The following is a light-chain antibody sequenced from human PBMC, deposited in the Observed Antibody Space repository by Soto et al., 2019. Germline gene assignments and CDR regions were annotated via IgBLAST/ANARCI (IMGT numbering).Light chain of an antibody. CDR1: QYVSVRF. CDR2: GAS. V-gene: IGKV3-20*01. CDR3: QQYGSSPQT. Sequence: EIVITQSPGTLSLYPGERATLSCSASQYVSVRFLAWYQQKPGQAPRLLIYGASDRATGIPDRFTGSGSGTDFTLTINRLEPEDFAVYFCQQYGSSPQTFGQGTKVDIK. J-gene: IGKJ1*01.